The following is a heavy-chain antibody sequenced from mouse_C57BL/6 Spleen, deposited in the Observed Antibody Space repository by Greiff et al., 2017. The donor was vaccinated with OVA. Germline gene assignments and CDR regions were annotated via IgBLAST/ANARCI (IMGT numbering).Heavy chain of an antibody. Sequence: VQGVESGPGLVQPSQSLSITCTVSGFSLTSYGVHWVRQSPGKGLEWLGVIWSGGSTDYNAAFISRLSISKDNSKSQVFFKMNSLQADDTAIYYCARNGEIYSNYYFDYWGQGTTLTVSS. CDR2: IWSGGST. D-gene: IGHD2-5*01. CDR1: GFSLTSYG. CDR3: ARNGEIYSNYYFDY. V-gene: IGHV2-2*01. J-gene: IGHJ2*01.